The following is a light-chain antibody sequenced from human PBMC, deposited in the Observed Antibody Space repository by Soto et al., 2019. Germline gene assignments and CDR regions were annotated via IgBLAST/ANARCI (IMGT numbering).Light chain of an antibody. J-gene: IGLJ1*01. CDR1: SSDVGGYNY. Sequence: ALTQPASVSGSPGQSITISCTGTSSDVGGYNYVSWYQQHPGKAPKLMIYEVSNRPSGVSNRFSGSKSGNTASLTISGLQAEDEADYYCSSYTSRSTLDYVFGSGTKLTVL. V-gene: IGLV2-14*01. CDR3: SSYTSRSTLDYV. CDR2: EVS.